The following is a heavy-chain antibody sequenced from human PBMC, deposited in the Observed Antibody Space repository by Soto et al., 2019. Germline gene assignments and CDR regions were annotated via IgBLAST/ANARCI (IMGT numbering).Heavy chain of an antibody. V-gene: IGHV4-31*03. D-gene: IGHD1-26*01. Sequence: SETLSLTCTVSGGSISSGGYYWSWIRQHPGKGLEWIGYIYYSGSTYYNPSLKSRVTISVDTSKNQFSLKLSSVTAADTAVYYCAREGVRAPAYYYYMDVWGKGTTVTVSS. J-gene: IGHJ6*03. CDR3: AREGVRAPAYYYYMDV. CDR1: GGSISSGGYY. CDR2: IYYSGST.